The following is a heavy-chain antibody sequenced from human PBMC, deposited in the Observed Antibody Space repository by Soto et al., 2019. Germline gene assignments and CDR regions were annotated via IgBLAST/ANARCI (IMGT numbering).Heavy chain of an antibody. V-gene: IGHV4-38-2*01. CDR3: ASGIDFYYAMDV. J-gene: IGHJ6*01. CDR1: GYSISSGYY. CDR2: IYHSGST. Sequence: SETLSLTCAVSGYSISSGYYWGWIRQPPGKGLEWIGSIYHSGSTYYNASLKSRVTISVDTSKNQFSLKPTSVTDADTAVYYCASGIDFYYAMDVWGQGTTVTVSS.